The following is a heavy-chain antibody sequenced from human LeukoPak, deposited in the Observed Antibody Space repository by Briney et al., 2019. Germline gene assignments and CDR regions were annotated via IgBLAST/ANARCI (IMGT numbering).Heavy chain of an antibody. CDR1: GYTFTGYY. CDR2: INPNSGGT. V-gene: IGHV1-2*02. J-gene: IGHJ4*02. Sequence: ASVKVSCKASGYTFTGYYMHWARQAPGQGLEWMGWINPNSGGTNYAQKFQGRVTMTRDTSISTAYMELSRLRSDDTAVHYCARERHNIAAAFRLVYWGQGTLVTVSS. CDR3: ARERHNIAAAFRLVY. D-gene: IGHD6-13*01.